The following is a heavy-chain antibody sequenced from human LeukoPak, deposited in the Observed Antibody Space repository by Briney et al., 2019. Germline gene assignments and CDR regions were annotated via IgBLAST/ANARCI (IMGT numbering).Heavy chain of an antibody. CDR3: ARKARGVFTPMDY. D-gene: IGHD3-10*01. V-gene: IGHV3-11*06. J-gene: IGHJ4*02. Sequence: AGGSLRLSCAASGFTFSDYYMSWIRQAPGKGLEWVSYISSSSSYTNYADSVKGRFTISRDNAKNSLYLQMNSLRADDTAVYYCARKARGVFTPMDYWGQGTLVTVSS. CDR1: GFTFSDYY. CDR2: ISSSSSYT.